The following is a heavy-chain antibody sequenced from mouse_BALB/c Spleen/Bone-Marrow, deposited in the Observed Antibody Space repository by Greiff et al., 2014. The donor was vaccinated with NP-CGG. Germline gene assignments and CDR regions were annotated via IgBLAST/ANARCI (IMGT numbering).Heavy chain of an antibody. J-gene: IGHJ4*01. CDR2: IYPYNGGT. V-gene: IGHV1S29*02. CDR1: GYTFTDYN. Sequence: EVQLQQSGPQLVKPGASVKISCKASGYTFTDYNMHWVKQRHGKSLEWIGYIYPYNGGTGYNQKFKCKATLAVDNSSSTAYMGLHSLTSEDSAVYYCTRREYGNYGYAMDYWGQGTSITVSS. CDR3: TRREYGNYGYAMDY. D-gene: IGHD2-10*02.